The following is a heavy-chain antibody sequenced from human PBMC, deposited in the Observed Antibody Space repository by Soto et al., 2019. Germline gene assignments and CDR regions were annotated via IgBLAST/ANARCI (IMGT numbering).Heavy chain of an antibody. Sequence: EVQLVESGGGLVKPGGSLRLSCAASGFTFSRHSMNWVRQAPGKGLEWVSCISGTGTFIYYSDSVKGRFTISRDDAKSSLYLQMNSLTAEDTAVYYCARGSVIDTGDALDIWGRGTMVTVS. CDR3: ARGSVIDTGDALDI. D-gene: IGHD2-21*01. V-gene: IGHV3-21*06. J-gene: IGHJ3*02. CDR2: ISGTGTFI. CDR1: GFTFSRHS.